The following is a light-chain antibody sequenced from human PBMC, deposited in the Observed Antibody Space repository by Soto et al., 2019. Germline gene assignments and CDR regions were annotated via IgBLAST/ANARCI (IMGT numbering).Light chain of an antibody. V-gene: IGKV3-15*01. CDR2: GAS. CDR3: QQYTNWPPNT. J-gene: IGKJ5*01. Sequence: EIVMTQSPATVSVSPGERATLYCRASQSVGNNLAWYQQKPGQAPSLFIFGASVRATGVPARFSGRGSGTEFTLTISSLQSEDFAVYHCQQYTNWPPNTFGQGTRLEIK. CDR1: QSVGNN.